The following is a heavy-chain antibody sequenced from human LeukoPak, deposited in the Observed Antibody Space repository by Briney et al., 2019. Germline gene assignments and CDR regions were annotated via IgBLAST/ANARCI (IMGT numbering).Heavy chain of an antibody. CDR1: GGSFSGYY. J-gene: IGHJ5*02. CDR3: ARHKGVGATSAGWFDP. V-gene: IGHV4-34*01. D-gene: IGHD1-26*01. Sequence: PSGTLSLTCAVYGGSFSGYYWSWIRQPPGKGLEWIGEINHSGSTNYNPSLKSRVTISVDTSKNQFSLKLSSVTAADTAVYYCARHKGVGATSAGWFDPWGQGTLVTVSS. CDR2: INHSGST.